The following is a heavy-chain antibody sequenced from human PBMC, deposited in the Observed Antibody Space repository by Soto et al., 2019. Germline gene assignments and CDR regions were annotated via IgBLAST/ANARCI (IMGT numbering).Heavy chain of an antibody. J-gene: IGHJ4*02. CDR1: GGSFGGYY. CDR2: INHSGST. V-gene: IGHV4-34*01. CDR3: TRVATFYSVTGTTYYFDY. D-gene: IGHD6-19*01. Sequence: PSETLSLTCAVYGGSFGGYYWSWIRQPPGKGLEWIGEINHSGSTNYNPSLKSRVTISVDTSKNQFSLKLSSVTAADTAVYYCTRVATFYSVTGTTYYFDYWGQGTLVTVS.